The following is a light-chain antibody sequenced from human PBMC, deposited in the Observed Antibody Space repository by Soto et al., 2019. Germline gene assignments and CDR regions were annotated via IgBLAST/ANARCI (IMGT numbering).Light chain of an antibody. J-gene: IGKJ1*01. CDR2: GAS. CDR1: QSVSSSY. V-gene: IGKV3-20*01. CDR3: QQYGSSQT. Sequence: EIVLTQSPGTLSSSPGERATLSCRASQSVSSSYLAWYQQKPGQAPRLLIYGASSRATGIPDRFSGSGSGTDFTLTISRLEPEDFAVYYCQQYGSSQTFGQGTKVDSK.